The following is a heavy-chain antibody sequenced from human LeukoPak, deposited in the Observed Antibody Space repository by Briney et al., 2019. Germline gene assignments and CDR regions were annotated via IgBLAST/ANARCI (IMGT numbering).Heavy chain of an antibody. D-gene: IGHD2-8*01. V-gene: IGHV3-30-3*01. J-gene: IGHJ4*02. CDR3: ASGTSFDY. Sequence: GGSLRLSCAASGFTFSSYAMHGVRQAPGKGLEWVAVISYDGSNKYYADSVKGRFTISRDNSKNTLYLQMNSLRAEDTAVYYCASGTSFDYWGQGTLVTVSS. CDR2: ISYDGSNK. CDR1: GFTFSSYA.